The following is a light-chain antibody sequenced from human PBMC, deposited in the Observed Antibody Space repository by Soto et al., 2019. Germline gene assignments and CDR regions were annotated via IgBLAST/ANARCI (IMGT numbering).Light chain of an antibody. V-gene: IGKV1-5*01. CDR2: DAS. CDR3: QQYHEYW. J-gene: IGKJ1*01. CDR1: QTISSW. Sequence: DIQMTQSPFTLPASVGDRVTITCRASQTISSWLAWYQQKPGKAPDFVIYDASRLAGGVPSRFSGSESGTEFTLTIGSLQPDDFATYYCQQYHEYWFGQGTKVDI.